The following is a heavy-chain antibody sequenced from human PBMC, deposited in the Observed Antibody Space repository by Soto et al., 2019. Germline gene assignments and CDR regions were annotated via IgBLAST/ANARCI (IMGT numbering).Heavy chain of an antibody. D-gene: IGHD6-25*01. V-gene: IGHV4-39*01. J-gene: IGHJ5*02. CDR1: GGSITSSSHF. CDR2: IYFTGNT. CDR3: AGQTFTIAAASYGRSNWFDP. Sequence: SETLSLTCTASGGSITSSSHFWGWVRQPPGKGLEWIGTIYFTGNTYYTPSLKSRLTMSIDTSKNEFSLRLNSVTAADTAVYYCAGQTFTIAAASYGRSNWFDPWGPGTLVTVSS.